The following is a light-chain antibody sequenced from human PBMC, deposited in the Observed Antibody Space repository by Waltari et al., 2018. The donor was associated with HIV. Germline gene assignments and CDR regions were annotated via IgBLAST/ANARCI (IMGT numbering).Light chain of an antibody. V-gene: IGLV3-25*03. CDR2: KDI. CDR1: ALPQKT. Sequence: SYDLTHPPSCSVSPGQTSSPNDSTGALPQKTSSWYRQKAGQAPIFLIYKDIERSSGFPERIFGSGSGTGVTLTITDVQAEDEGDYFCQSTDYDGTWVFGGGTKLTVL. J-gene: IGLJ3*02. CDR3: QSTDYDGTWV.